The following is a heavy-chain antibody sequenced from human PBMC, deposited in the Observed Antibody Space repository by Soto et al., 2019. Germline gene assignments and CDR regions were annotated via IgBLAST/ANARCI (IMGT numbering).Heavy chain of an antibody. CDR3: ARGLYDFWSGYYGCFDL. J-gene: IGHJ5*02. CDR1: GFTFSSYS. Sequence: GSLRLSCAASGFTFSSYSMNWVRQAPGKGLEWVSSISSSSSYIYYADSVKGRFTISRDNAKNSLYLQMNSLRAEDTAVYYCARGLYDFWSGYYGCFDLWGQGTLVTVSS. CDR2: ISSSSSYI. V-gene: IGHV3-21*01. D-gene: IGHD3-3*01.